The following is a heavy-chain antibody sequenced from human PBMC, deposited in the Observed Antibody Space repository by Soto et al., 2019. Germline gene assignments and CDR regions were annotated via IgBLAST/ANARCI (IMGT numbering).Heavy chain of an antibody. J-gene: IGHJ6*02. CDR3: ARAGYDFWSGYYPDNYYYGMDV. Sequence: GASVKVSCKASGYTFTSYGISWVRQAPGQGLEWMGGIIPIFGTANYAQKFQGRVTITADESTSTAYMELSSLRSEDTAVYYCARAGYDFWSGYYPDNYYYGMDVWGQGTTVTAP. CDR1: GYTFTSYG. V-gene: IGHV1-69*13. CDR2: IIPIFGTA. D-gene: IGHD3-3*01.